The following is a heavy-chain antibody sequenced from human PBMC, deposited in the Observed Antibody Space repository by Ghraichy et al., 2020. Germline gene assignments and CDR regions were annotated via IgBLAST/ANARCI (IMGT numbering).Heavy chain of an antibody. CDR2: IYYSGST. CDR1: GGSISSYY. V-gene: IGHV4-59*01. CDR3: ARDRPDYVWGSYRSWYFDL. J-gene: IGHJ2*01. D-gene: IGHD3-16*02. Sequence: SETLSLTCTVSGGSISSYYWSWIRQSPGKGLEWIGYIYYSGSTNYNPSLKSRVSISVDTSKNQFSLKLSSVTAADTAVYYCARDRPDYVWGSYRSWYFDLWGRGTLVTVSS.